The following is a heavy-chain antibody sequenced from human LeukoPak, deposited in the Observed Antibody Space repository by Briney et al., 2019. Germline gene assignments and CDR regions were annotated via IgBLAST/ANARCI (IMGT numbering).Heavy chain of an antibody. V-gene: IGHV1-46*01. CDR2: INPSNGNT. J-gene: IGHJ4*02. Sequence: ASVKVSCKASGYTFTYHYIHLVRQVPGQGREWMGIINPSNGNTNYAQKFQGRVTMTRDTTTSTVYMELNSLGSKDTAVYYCAREADSGKDFDCWGQGTLVTVSS. D-gene: IGHD1-26*01. CDR1: GYTFTYHY. CDR3: AREADSGKDFDC.